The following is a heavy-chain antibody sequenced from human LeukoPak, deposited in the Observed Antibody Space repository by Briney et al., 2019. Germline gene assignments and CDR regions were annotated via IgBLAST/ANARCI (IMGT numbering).Heavy chain of an antibody. CDR1: GGSFSGYY. V-gene: IGHV4-34*01. CDR2: INHSGST. J-gene: IGHJ4*02. CDR3: AKRPMCGGDCYNLDY. D-gene: IGHD2-21*02. Sequence: SETLSLTCAVYGGSFSGYYWSWIRQPPGKGLEWIGEINHSGSTNYNPSLKSRVTISVDTSKNQFSLKLSSVTAADTAVYYCAKRPMCGGDCYNLDYWGQGTLVTVSS.